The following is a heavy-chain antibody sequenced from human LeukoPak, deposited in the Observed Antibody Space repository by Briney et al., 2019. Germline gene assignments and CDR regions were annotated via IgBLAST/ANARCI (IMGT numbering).Heavy chain of an antibody. CDR2: IYYSGST. Sequence: SETLSLTCTVSGGSISSSSYYWGWIRQPPGKGLEWIGSIYYSGSTYYNPSLKSRVTISVDTSKNQFSLKLSSVTAADTAVYYCARRRWGLLFPFDYWGQETLVTVSS. CDR1: GGSISSSSYY. D-gene: IGHD2-21*01. J-gene: IGHJ4*02. V-gene: IGHV4-39*01. CDR3: ARRRWGLLFPFDY.